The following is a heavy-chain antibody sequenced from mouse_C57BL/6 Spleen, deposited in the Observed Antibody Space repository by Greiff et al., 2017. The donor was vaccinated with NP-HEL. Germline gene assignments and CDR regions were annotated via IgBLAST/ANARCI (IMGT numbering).Heavy chain of an antibody. Sequence: EVMLVESGGGLVQPKGSLKLSCAASGFSFNTYAMNWVRQAPGKGLEWVARIRSKSNNYATYYADSVKDGFTISRDDSESMLYLQMNNLKTEDTAMYYCVRHSNGYWCFDVWGTGTTVTVSS. CDR2: IRSKSNNYAT. D-gene: IGHD2-5*01. CDR3: VRHSNGYWCFDV. CDR1: GFSFNTYA. V-gene: IGHV10-1*01. J-gene: IGHJ1*03.